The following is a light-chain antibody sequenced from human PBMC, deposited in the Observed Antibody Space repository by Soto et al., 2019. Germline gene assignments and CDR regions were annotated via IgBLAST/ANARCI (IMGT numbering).Light chain of an antibody. CDR3: QHYFNWPYT. J-gene: IGKJ2*01. CDR1: QSVSGN. Sequence: EIVMTQSPATVSVSLGERVTLSCRASQSVSGNLAWYQQRPGQAPRLLISLSSSRATGIPARFSGSGSGTEFTLTISGLQSEDSAVYYCQHYFNWPYTFGQGTKLEIK. V-gene: IGKV3D-15*01. CDR2: LSS.